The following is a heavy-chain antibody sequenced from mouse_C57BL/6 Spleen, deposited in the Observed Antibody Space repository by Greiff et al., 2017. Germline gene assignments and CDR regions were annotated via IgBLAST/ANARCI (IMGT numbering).Heavy chain of an antibody. CDR2: IYPRSGNT. J-gene: IGHJ4*01. D-gene: IGHD1-1*01. Sequence: VQLQQSGAELARPGASVKLSCKASGYTFTSSGISWVKQRTGQGLEWIGEIYPRSGNTYYNEKFKGKATLTADKSSSTAYMELRSLTSEDSAVYFCAREEAYYYGSSWDYYAMDYWGQGTSVTVSS. CDR3: AREEAYYYGSSWDYYAMDY. CDR1: GYTFTSSG. V-gene: IGHV1-81*01.